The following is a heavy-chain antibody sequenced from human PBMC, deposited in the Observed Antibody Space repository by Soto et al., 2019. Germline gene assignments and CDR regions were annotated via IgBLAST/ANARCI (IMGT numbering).Heavy chain of an antibody. V-gene: IGHV3-30-3*01. CDR2: ISYDGSNK. CDR3: ARGRQKGMIEGLDGMDV. J-gene: IGHJ6*02. Sequence: QVQLVESGGGVVQPGRSLRLSCAASGFTFGSYAMHWVRQAPGKGLEWVAVISYDGSNKYYADSVKGRFTISRDNSKNTLYLQMNSLRAEDTAVYYCARGRQKGMIEGLDGMDVWGQGTTVTVSS. CDR1: GFTFGSYA. D-gene: IGHD3-22*01.